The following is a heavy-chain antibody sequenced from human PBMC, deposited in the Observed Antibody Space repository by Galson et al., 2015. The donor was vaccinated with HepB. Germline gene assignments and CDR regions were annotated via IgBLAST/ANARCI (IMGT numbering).Heavy chain of an antibody. V-gene: IGHV3-23*01. D-gene: IGHD3-3*01. CDR1: GFTFSSYA. CDR3: AKDDYDFWSGSAKNYYGMDV. CDR2: ISGSGGST. J-gene: IGHJ6*02. Sequence: SLRLSCAASGFTFSSYAMSWVRQAPGKGLEWVSAISGSGGSTYYADSVKGRFTISRDNSKNTLYLQMNSLRAEDTAVYYCAKDDYDFWSGSAKNYYGMDVWGQGTTVTVSS.